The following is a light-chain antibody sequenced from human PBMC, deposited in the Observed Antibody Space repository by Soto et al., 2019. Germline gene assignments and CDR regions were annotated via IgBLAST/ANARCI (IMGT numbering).Light chain of an antibody. Sequence: QSALTQPASVSGSPGQSITISCTGTNSDVGRVNYVSWYQQHADKAPKLVIYQVTNRPSGISSRFSGSKSGDTASLTISGLQTEDEADYYCSSYTSRGTRVFGGGTKLTVL. CDR2: QVT. J-gene: IGLJ2*01. CDR3: SSYTSRGTRV. V-gene: IGLV2-14*03. CDR1: NSDVGRVNY.